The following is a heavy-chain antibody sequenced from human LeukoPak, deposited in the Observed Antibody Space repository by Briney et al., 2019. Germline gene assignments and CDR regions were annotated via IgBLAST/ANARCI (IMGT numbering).Heavy chain of an antibody. V-gene: IGHV3-30*02. Sequence: SGGSLRLSCAVSGFTFSSYEMNWVRQAPGKGLEWVAFIRYDGSKKFYADSVKGRFTISRDNSKNTLYLQMNSLRAEDTAVYYCAKIPYGDYVLDYYYYMDVWGKGTTVTISS. CDR2: IRYDGSKK. D-gene: IGHD4-17*01. J-gene: IGHJ6*03. CDR3: AKIPYGDYVLDYYYYMDV. CDR1: GFTFSSYE.